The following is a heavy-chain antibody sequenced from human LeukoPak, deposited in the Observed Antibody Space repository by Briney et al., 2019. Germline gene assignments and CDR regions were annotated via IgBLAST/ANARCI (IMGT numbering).Heavy chain of an antibody. Sequence: VASVKVSCKASGYTFTGYYMHWVRQAPGQGLEWMGWINPNSGGTNYAQKFQGRVTMTRDTSISTAYMELSRLRSDDTAVYYCARTCRSGTSCYADAFDIWGQGTMVTVSS. J-gene: IGHJ3*02. D-gene: IGHD2-2*01. CDR3: ARTCRSGTSCYADAFDI. CDR1: GYTFTGYY. V-gene: IGHV1-2*02. CDR2: INPNSGGT.